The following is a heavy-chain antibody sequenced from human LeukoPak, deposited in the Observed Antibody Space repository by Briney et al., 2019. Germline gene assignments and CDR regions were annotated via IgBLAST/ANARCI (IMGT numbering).Heavy chain of an antibody. CDR2: ISGSSSYI. D-gene: IGHD3-9*01. Sequence: PGGSLRLSCAASGFTFSSYSMNWVRQAPGKGLEGVSSISGSSSYIYYADSVKGRFTISRDNAKNSLYLQMNSLRAEDTAVYYCARGYTPGYDILTGYYKVFGYYYYMDVWGKGTTVTVSS. CDR1: GFTFSSYS. CDR3: ARGYTPGYDILTGYYKVFGYYYYMDV. V-gene: IGHV3-21*01. J-gene: IGHJ6*03.